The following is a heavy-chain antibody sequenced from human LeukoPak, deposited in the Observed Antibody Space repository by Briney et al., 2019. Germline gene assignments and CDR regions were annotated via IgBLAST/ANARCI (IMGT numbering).Heavy chain of an antibody. CDR2: IYPGDSDT. V-gene: IGHV5-51*01. CDR1: GYSFTSYW. J-gene: IGHJ4*02. Sequence: PGESLKISWKGSGYSFTSYWIGWVRQMPGKGLEWMGIIYPGDSDTRYSPSFQGQVTISADKSISTAYLQWSSLKASDTAMYYCARHSTGGYSYGFVGPFDYWGQGTLVTVSS. CDR3: ARHSTGGYSYGFVGPFDY. D-gene: IGHD5-18*01.